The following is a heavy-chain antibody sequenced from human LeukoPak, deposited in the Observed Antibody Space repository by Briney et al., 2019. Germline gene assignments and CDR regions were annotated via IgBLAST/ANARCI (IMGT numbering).Heavy chain of an antibody. CDR1: GFTIDDYA. Sequence: GRSLRLSCAASGFTIDDYALHWVRQAPGKGLEWVSGISWNSGSIGYADSVKGRFTISRDNAKNSLYLQMNSLRAEDTALYYCAKDMAEDYDSSGLDYWGQGTLVTVSS. CDR2: ISWNSGSI. CDR3: AKDMAEDYDSSGLDY. D-gene: IGHD3-22*01. J-gene: IGHJ4*02. V-gene: IGHV3-9*01.